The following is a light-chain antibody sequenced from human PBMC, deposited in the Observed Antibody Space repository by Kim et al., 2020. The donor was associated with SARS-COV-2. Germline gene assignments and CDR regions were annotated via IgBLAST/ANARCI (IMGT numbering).Light chain of an antibody. Sequence: SSELTQDPAVSVALGQTVRITCQGDSLRSYYASWYQQKPGQAPVLVIYGYNNRPSGIPDRFSGSSSGNTASLTITGVQAEDEADDYCNSRDSSGNHHYVF. V-gene: IGLV3-19*01. CDR3: NSRDSSGNHHYV. CDR2: GYN. CDR1: SLRSYY. J-gene: IGLJ1*01.